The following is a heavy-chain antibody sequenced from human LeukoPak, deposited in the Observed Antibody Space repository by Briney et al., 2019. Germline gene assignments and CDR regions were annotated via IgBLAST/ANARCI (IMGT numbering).Heavy chain of an antibody. J-gene: IGHJ6*03. Sequence: PSETLSLTCTVSGSSISSSSYYWGWIRQPPGKGLEWIGNIYYSGSTYNNPSLKSRVTISVDTSKNQISLKLSSVTAADTGVYYCGRKFSDYMDVWGKGTAVTV. CDR3: GRKFSDYMDV. V-gene: IGHV4-39*01. CDR2: IYYSGST. D-gene: IGHD6-25*01. CDR1: GSSISSSSYY.